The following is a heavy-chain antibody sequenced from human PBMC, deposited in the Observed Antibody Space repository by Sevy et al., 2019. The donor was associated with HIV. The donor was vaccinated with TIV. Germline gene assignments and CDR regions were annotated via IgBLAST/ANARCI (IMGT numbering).Heavy chain of an antibody. D-gene: IGHD2-8*02. CDR1: GITFSSYG. V-gene: IGHV3-30*02. CDR3: ARGTPAFCTGGVCFNWFDP. J-gene: IGHJ5*02. CDR2: IRYDGSNK. Sequence: GGSLRLSCAASGITFSSYGMHWVRQAPGKGLEWVAFIRYDGSNKYYAESVKGRFTISRDNSKNTLVLQMNSLGAEDTAVYYCARGTPAFCTGGVCFNWFDPWGQGTLVTVSS.